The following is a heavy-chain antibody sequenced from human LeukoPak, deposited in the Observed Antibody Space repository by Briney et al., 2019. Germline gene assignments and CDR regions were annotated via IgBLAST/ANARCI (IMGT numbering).Heavy chain of an antibody. CDR2: IKPDGSEM. J-gene: IGHJ4*02. CDR3: ARERMYSGSGSTYPYYDY. D-gene: IGHD3-10*01. V-gene: IGHV3-7*01. Sequence: PGGSLRLSCAASGFTFSSYWMSWVRQSPGKGLEWVANIKPDGSEMYFMDSVKGRFTISRDNDKNALYLEMNSLRAEDTAEYFCARERMYSGSGSTYPYYDYWGQGTLVTVSS. CDR1: GFTFSSYW.